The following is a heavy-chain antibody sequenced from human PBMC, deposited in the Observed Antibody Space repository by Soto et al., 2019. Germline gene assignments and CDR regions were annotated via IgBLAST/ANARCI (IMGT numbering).Heavy chain of an antibody. CDR2: ISGGATKT. CDR1: GFTFSSYA. CDR3: ATGGTSRRSTRDY. Sequence: EVQLLESGGALVQPGGSLRLSCAASGFTFSSYAMTWVRQAPGKGLQWVSSISGGATKTYHADSVKGRFTISRDNSKSTLYLQMNSLRAEDTAGDYCATGGTSRRSTRDYWGQGTLVTVSS. J-gene: IGHJ4*02. V-gene: IGHV3-23*01. D-gene: IGHD2-2*01.